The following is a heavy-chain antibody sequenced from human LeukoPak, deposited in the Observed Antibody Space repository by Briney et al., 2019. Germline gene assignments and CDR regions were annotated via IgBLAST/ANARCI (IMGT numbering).Heavy chain of an antibody. D-gene: IGHD3-9*01. V-gene: IGHV3-20*04. CDR3: ARSPHILTGENFDY. Sequence: GGSLRLSCAASGFTFDDYGMSWVRQAPGKGLEWVSGINWNGGSTGYADSVKGRFTISRDNAKNSLYLQMNSLRAEDTAVYYCARSPHILTGENFDYWGQGTLVTVSS. CDR1: GFTFDDYG. J-gene: IGHJ4*02. CDR2: INWNGGST.